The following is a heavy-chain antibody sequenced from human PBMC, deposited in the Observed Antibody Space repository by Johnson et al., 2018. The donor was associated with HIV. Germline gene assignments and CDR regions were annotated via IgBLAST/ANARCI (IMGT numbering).Heavy chain of an antibody. CDR1: GFTVSNYY. V-gene: IGHV3-66*01. CDR3: ARSLIAAADAFDI. J-gene: IGHJ3*02. CDR2: IYSGGST. D-gene: IGHD6-13*01. Sequence: VQLVESGGGLVQPGGSLRLSCAASGFTVSNYYMTWVRQSPGKGLEWVSVIYSGGSTYYADSVKGRFTISRDNSKNTLYLQMNSLRAEDTAVYYCARSLIAAADAFDIWGQGTMVTVSS.